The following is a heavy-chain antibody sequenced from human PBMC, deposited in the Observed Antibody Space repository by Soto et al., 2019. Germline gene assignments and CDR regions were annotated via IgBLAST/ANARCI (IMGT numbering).Heavy chain of an antibody. CDR2: ISAYNGNT. D-gene: IGHD4-4*01. V-gene: IGHV1-18*01. CDR3: ARDYDDYSINWFDP. J-gene: IGHJ5*02. Sequence: ASVKVSCKASGYTLTSYGISWVRQAPGQGLEWMGWISAYNGNTNYAQKLQGRVTMTTDTSTSTAYMELRSLRSDDTAVYYCARDYDDYSINWFDPWGQGTLVTVSS. CDR1: GYTLTSYG.